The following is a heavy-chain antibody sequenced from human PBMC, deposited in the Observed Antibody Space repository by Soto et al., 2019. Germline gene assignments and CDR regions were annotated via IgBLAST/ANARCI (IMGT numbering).Heavy chain of an antibody. CDR2: IIPIFGTA. Sequence: QVQLVQSGAEVKKPGSSVKVSCKAYGGTFSSYAISWVRKAPGQGLEWMGGIIPIFGTANYAQKFQGRVTITADESTSTAYMELSSLRSEDTAVYYCVAQLERRPGEDYWGQGTLVTVSS. V-gene: IGHV1-69*12. J-gene: IGHJ4*02. CDR3: VAQLERRPGEDY. CDR1: GGTFSSYA. D-gene: IGHD1-1*01.